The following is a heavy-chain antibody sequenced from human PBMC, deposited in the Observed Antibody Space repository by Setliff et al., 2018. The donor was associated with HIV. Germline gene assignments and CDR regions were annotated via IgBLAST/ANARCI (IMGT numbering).Heavy chain of an antibody. D-gene: IGHD2-2*02. J-gene: IGHJ4*02. CDR3: VRDIGFNLYDH. Sequence: GESLKISCAASGFDFTSYTMTWVRQAPGKGLVWVSRINNDGSYASYADSVKGRFTISRDNAKNTLYLQMSSLRAEDRAVYYCVRDIGFNLYDHWGQGTLVTVSS. V-gene: IGHV3-74*01. CDR1: GFDFTSYT. CDR2: INNDGSYA.